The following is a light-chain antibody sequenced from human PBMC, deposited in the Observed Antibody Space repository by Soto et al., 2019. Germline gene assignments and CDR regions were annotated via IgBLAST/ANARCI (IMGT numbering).Light chain of an antibody. CDR1: QSLRSS. J-gene: IGKJ3*01. V-gene: IGKV3-15*01. Sequence: VMTQSPATLSVSPGERATLSCRASQSLRSSLAWYQQKPGQAPRLLIYGASTRATGIPARFSGSGSGTEFTLTISSLQSEDVGVYFCQKCNGGPFTFGPGTTVDVK. CDR2: GAS. CDR3: QKCNGGPFT.